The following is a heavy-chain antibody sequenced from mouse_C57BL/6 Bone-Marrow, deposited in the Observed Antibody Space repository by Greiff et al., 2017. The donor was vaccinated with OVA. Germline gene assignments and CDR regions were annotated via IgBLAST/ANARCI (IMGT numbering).Heavy chain of an antibody. CDR2: IDPAASYT. CDR3: ASRGHFSWFAY. V-gene: IGHV1-50*01. D-gene: IGHD3-3*01. Sequence: QVQLQQPGAELVKPGASVKLSCKASGYTFTSYWMQWVKQRPGQGLEWIGEIDPAASYTNYNQKFKGKATLTVDTSSSTAYMQLSSLTSEDSAVYYGASRGHFSWFAYWGQGTLVTVSA. J-gene: IGHJ3*01. CDR1: GYTFTSYW.